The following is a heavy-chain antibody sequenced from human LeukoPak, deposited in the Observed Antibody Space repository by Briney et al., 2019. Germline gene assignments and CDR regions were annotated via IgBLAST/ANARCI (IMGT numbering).Heavy chain of an antibody. V-gene: IGHV1-69*13. D-gene: IGHD1-26*01. CDR1: GGTFSSYA. CDR3: ARDWWELARIPHAFYI. J-gene: IGHJ3*02. CDR2: IIPIFGTA. Sequence: ASVKVSCKASGGTFSSYAISWVRQAPGQGLEWMGGIIPIFGTANYAQKVEGRVTITADESTSTAYMELSSLRSEDTAVYYCARDWWELARIPHAFYIWGQETMVTV.